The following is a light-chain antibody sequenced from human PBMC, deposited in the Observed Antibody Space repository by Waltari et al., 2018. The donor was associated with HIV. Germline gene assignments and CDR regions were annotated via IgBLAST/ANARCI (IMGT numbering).Light chain of an antibody. Sequence: QSALTQPPSVSGSLGQSVTISCTGTSSDIGAYNRVSWYQQSPGTAPKLRIYAVTPRPSGVPVRFSGSKSGNTASLTISGLQADDEADYYCSSYTTSSTWVFGGGTKLTVL. CDR1: SSDIGAYNR. CDR3: SSYTTSSTWV. J-gene: IGLJ3*02. CDR2: AVT. V-gene: IGLV2-18*02.